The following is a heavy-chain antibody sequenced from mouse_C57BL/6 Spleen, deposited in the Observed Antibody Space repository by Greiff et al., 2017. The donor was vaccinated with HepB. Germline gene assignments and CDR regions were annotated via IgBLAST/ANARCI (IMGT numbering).Heavy chain of an antibody. CDR2: IYPRSGNT. V-gene: IGHV1-81*01. CDR1: GYTFTSYG. J-gene: IGHJ4*01. Sequence: QVQLKQSGAELARPGASVKLSCKASGYTFTSYGISWVKQRTGQGLEWIGEIYPRSGNTYYNEKFKGKATLTADKSSSTAYMELRSLTSEDSAVYFGAREFYDGFSYAMDYWGKGTSAPVPS. CDR3: AREFYDGFSYAMDY. D-gene: IGHD2-3*01.